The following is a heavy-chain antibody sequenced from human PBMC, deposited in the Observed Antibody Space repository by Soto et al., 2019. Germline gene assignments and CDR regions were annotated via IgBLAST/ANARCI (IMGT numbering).Heavy chain of an antibody. J-gene: IGHJ4*02. D-gene: IGHD4-17*01. CDR1: GFTFTAFY. Sequence: EVPLVQSGGGLVQPGGFGRLSCVGSGFTFTAFYMNWVRQCPGKRLEWVANIRPDGSETNYVESVKGQFTTSRDKEKNSHLLEFYSLRDDDTAGYCCGGGGGRDYNSCGEGTVATVSS. CDR3: GGGGGRDYNS. V-gene: IGHV3-7*03. CDR2: IRPDGSET.